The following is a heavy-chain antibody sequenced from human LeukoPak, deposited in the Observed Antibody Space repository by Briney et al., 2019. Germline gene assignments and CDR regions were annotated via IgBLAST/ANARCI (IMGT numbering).Heavy chain of an antibody. CDR2: IYTSGST. CDR1: GGSISSGSYY. CDR3: ARDHLYSSGWYLGYDAFDI. V-gene: IGHV4-61*02. J-gene: IGHJ3*02. Sequence: PSETLSLTCTVSGGSISSGSYYWSWIRQPAGKGLEWIGRIYTSGSTNYNPSLKSRVTISVDTSENQFSLKLSSVTAADTAVYYCARDHLYSSGWYLGYDAFDIWGQGTMVTVSS. D-gene: IGHD6-19*01.